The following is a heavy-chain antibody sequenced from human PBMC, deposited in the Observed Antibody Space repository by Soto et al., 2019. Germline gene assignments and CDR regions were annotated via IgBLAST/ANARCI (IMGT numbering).Heavy chain of an antibody. CDR1: GYSFTSYW. CDR3: ARHETHISMVRGVRWFDP. D-gene: IGHD3-10*01. CDR2: IDPSDSYI. V-gene: IGHV5-10-1*01. J-gene: IGHJ5*02. Sequence: EVQLVQSGAEVKKPGESLRISCKGSGYSFTSYWISWVRQMPGKGLEWMGRIDPSDSYINYSPSSQGHVTISADKSISTAYVQWSSLKASDTAMYYCARHETHISMVRGVRWFDPWGQGTLVTVSS.